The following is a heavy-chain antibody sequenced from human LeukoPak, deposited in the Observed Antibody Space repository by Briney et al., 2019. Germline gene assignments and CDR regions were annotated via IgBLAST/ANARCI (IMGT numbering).Heavy chain of an antibody. CDR3: ARRKSIAAPSFDY. J-gene: IGHJ4*02. Sequence: GGSLRLSCAASGFTFSSYSMNWVRQAPGKGLEWVSSISSSSYIYYADSVKGRFTISRDNAKNSLYLQMNSLRAEDTAVYYCARRKSIAAPSFDYWGQGTLVTVSS. CDR1: GFTFSSYS. V-gene: IGHV3-21*01. CDR2: ISSSSYI. D-gene: IGHD6-6*01.